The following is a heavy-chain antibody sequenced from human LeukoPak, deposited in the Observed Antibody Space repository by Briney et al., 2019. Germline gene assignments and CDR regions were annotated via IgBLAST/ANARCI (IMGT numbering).Heavy chain of an antibody. CDR3: AREGRLGYCSGGSCYSSGSGLDY. D-gene: IGHD2-15*01. Sequence: SQTLSLTCAVSGGSISSGGYSWSWIRQPPGKGLEWIGYIYYSGSTNYNPSLKSRVTISVDTSKNQFSLKLSSVTAADTAVYYCAREGRLGYCSGGSCYSSGSGLDYWGQGTLVTVSS. CDR1: GGSISSGGYS. J-gene: IGHJ4*02. V-gene: IGHV4-30-4*07. CDR2: IYYSGST.